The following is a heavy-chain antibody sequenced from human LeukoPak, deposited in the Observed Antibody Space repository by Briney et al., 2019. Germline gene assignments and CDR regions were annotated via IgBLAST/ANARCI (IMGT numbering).Heavy chain of an antibody. J-gene: IGHJ4*02. CDR3: ARVEGSGSYYYSFNY. D-gene: IGHD3-10*01. V-gene: IGHV3-66*01. Sequence: PGGSLILSCAASGFTVSSNYMSWVRQAPGKGLEWVSVIYSGGRTYYADSVKGRFTISRDNSKNTLYLQMNSLRAEDTAVYYCARVEGSGSYYYSFNYWGQGTLVTVSS. CDR1: GFTVSSNY. CDR2: IYSGGRT.